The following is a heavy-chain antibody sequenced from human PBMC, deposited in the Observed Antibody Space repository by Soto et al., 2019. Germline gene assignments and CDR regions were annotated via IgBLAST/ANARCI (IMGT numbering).Heavy chain of an antibody. D-gene: IGHD6-19*01. Sequence: GESLKISCKASGYTFTSYGISWVRQAPGQGLEWMGWISAYNGNTNYAQKLQGRVTMTTDTSTSTAYMELRSLRSDDTAVYYCARVWSSGWYWFDPWGQGTLVTVSS. J-gene: IGHJ5*02. V-gene: IGHV1-18*01. CDR2: ISAYNGNT. CDR1: GYTFTSYG. CDR3: ARVWSSGWYWFDP.